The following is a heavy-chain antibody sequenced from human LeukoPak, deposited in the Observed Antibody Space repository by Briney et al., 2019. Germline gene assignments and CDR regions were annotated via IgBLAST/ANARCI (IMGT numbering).Heavy chain of an antibody. J-gene: IGHJ6*02. CDR3: ARRSGVVVAATPRDYYYGMDV. CDR2: IWYDGSNK. CDR1: GFTLSTYD. D-gene: IGHD2-15*01. V-gene: IGHV3-33*08. Sequence: PGGSLRLSCAASGFTLSTYDMTWVRQAPGKGLEWVAVIWYDGSNKYYADSVKGRFTISRDNSKNTLYLQMNNLRAEDTAVYYCARRSGVVVAATPRDYYYGMDVWGQGTTVTVSS.